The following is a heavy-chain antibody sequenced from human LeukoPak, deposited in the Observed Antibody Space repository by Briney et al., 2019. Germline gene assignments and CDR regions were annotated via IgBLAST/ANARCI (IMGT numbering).Heavy chain of an antibody. V-gene: IGHV1-8*01. CDR1: GYTLTSYD. Sequence: ASVKVSCKASGYTLTSYDINWVRQATGQGLEWMGWMNPNSGNTGYAQKFQGRVTMTRNTSISTAYMELSGLRSEDTAVYYCARGMMATIRKNRYYYYGMDVWGQGTTVTVSS. CDR3: ARGMMATIRKNRYYYYGMDV. CDR2: MNPNSGNT. D-gene: IGHD5-12*01. J-gene: IGHJ6*02.